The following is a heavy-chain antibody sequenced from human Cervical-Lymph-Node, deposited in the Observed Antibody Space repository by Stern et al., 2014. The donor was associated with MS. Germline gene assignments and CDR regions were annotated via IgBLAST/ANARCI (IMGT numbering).Heavy chain of an antibody. Sequence: EVQLVESGGGLVQPGRSLRLSCAASGFTFDDYAMHWVRQAPGEGLEWGSGISGNGGKTDYTDSVKGRFTISRDNAKNSLYLQMDSLRAEDTALYYCAKDMRGGSSYAMDVWGQGTTVTVSS. CDR1: GFTFDDYA. CDR2: ISGNGGKT. V-gene: IGHV3-9*01. J-gene: IGHJ6*02. D-gene: IGHD6-6*01. CDR3: AKDMRGGSSYAMDV.